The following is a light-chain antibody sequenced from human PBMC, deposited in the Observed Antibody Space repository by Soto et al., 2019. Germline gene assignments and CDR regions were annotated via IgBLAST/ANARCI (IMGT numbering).Light chain of an antibody. CDR1: SSDLGGYNY. CDR3: SSYTTTSTLV. V-gene: IGLV2-14*01. J-gene: IGLJ2*01. CDR2: DVS. Sequence: QSALTQPASVSGSPGQSITFSCTGTSSDLGGYNYVSWYQQHPGKAPKLVIYDVSNRPSGVSNRFSGSKSGNTASLTISGLXXXXEADYYCSSYTTTSTLVFGGGTKL.